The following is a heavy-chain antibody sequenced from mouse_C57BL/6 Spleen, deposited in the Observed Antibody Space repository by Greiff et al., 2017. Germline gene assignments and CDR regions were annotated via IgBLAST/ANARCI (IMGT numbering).Heavy chain of an antibody. Sequence: VQLQQSGPGLVAPSQCLSITCTASGFSFTSYGVHWVRQPPGKGLEWLGYIWGGGSTIYYSAPMSRLSISKDNSKSQVFLKMSSLQTDDTAMYYCAKHEEGAMDDWGQGTSVTVSS. CDR1: GFSFTSYG. V-gene: IGHV2-9*01. J-gene: IGHJ4*01. CDR2: IWGGGST. CDR3: AKHEEGAMDD.